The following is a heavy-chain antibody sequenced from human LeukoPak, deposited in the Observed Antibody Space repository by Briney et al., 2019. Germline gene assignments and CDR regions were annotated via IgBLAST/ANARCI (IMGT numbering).Heavy chain of an antibody. Sequence: KSSETLSLTCSISGGSVSDSNWWGWIRQPPGKVLEWIGEIYHNGNTGYNPSLKSRVTISVDKSKNQFSLKLSSVTAADTAVYYCARVFPAAGTDRCWFDPWGQGTLVTVSS. D-gene: IGHD6-13*01. CDR2: IYHNGNT. V-gene: IGHV4-4*02. CDR1: GGSVSDSNW. CDR3: ARVFPAAGTDRCWFDP. J-gene: IGHJ5*02.